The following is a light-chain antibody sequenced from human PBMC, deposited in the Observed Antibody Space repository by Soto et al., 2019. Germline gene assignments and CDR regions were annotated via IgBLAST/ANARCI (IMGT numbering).Light chain of an antibody. J-gene: IGKJ1*01. CDR1: QSVSSSY. Sequence: EIVLTQSPGTLSLSPGERATLSCRASQSVSSSYLAWYQQKPGQAPRLLIYDASSRATDIPDRFSGSGSGTDFTLTISRLEPGDFAVYYCQQYGSSPWTFGQGTKVEIK. CDR3: QQYGSSPWT. CDR2: DAS. V-gene: IGKV3-20*01.